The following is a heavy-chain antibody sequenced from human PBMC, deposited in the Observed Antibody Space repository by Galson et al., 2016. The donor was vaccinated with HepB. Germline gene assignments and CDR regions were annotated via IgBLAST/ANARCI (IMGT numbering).Heavy chain of an antibody. CDR2: ISSSGSYT. J-gene: IGHJ4*02. D-gene: IGHD5-18*01. CDR3: ARDYSGQLWLLGGFDY. Sequence: PLRLSCAASGFTFSDYYMSWIRQGPGKGLEWVSYISSSGSYTNYADSVKGRFTISRDNPKNSLYLQMNSLRVEDTAVYYCARDYSGQLWLLGGFDYWGQGTLVTVSS. CDR1: GFTFSDYY. V-gene: IGHV3-11*06.